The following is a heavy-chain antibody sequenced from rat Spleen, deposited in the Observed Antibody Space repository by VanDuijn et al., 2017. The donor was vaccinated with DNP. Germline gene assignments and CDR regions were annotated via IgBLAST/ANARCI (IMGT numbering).Heavy chain of an antibody. Sequence: EVQLVESGGGLVQPGRSMKLSCAASGFTFSNHYMAWVRQAPTKGLEWVASISTGGGNTYYRDSVKGRFTISRDNAKSTLYLQMDSLRSEDTATYYGARHPDYSSYSYVGGWFAYWGQGTLVTVSS. CDR2: ISTGGGNT. D-gene: IGHD1-2*01. J-gene: IGHJ3*01. V-gene: IGHV5-25*01. CDR1: GFTFSNHY. CDR3: ARHPDYSSYSYVGGWFAY.